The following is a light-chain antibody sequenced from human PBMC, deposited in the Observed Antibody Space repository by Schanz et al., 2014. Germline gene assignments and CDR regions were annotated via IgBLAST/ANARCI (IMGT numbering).Light chain of an antibody. CDR2: YAS. CDR3: QQYNNWPPYT. J-gene: IGKJ2*01. Sequence: EIVLTQSPGTLSLSPGERATLSCRASQSVSSYLAWYQQRPGQAPRLLIHYASARATGTPDRFSGSGSGTEFTLTISSLQSEDFAVYYCQQYNNWPPYTFGQGTKLEIK. V-gene: IGKV3D-15*01. CDR1: QSVSSY.